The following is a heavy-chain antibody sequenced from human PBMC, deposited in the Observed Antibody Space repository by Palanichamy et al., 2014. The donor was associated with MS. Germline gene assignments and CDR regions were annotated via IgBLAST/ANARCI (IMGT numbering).Heavy chain of an antibody. D-gene: IGHD6-19*01. CDR2: ISSSTSYI. Sequence: EVQLVESGGGLVKPGGSLRLSCAASGFTFSSCSMNWVRQAPGKGLEWVSSISSSTSYIYYADSVKGRFTISRDNAKNSLYLQMDSLRAEDTAVYYCARAAVAGIGDYWGQGTLVTVSS. CDR1: GFTFSSCS. V-gene: IGHV3-21*01. CDR3: ARAAVAGIGDY. J-gene: IGHJ4*02.